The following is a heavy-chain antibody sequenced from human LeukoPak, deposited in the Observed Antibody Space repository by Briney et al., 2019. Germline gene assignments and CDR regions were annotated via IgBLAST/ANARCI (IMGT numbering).Heavy chain of an antibody. J-gene: IGHJ4*02. V-gene: IGHV1-8*01. CDR1: GYTFTSYD. Sequence: GESLKISCKASGYTFTSYDINWVRQATGQGLEWMGWMNPNSGNTGYAQKFQGRVTMTRNTSISTAYMELSSLRSEDTAVYYCARGGATVLDYWGQGTLVTVSS. CDR3: ARGGATVLDY. D-gene: IGHD4-17*01. CDR2: MNPNSGNT.